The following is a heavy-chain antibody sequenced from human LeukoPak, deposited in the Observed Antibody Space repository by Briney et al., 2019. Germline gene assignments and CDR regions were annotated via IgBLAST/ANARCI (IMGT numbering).Heavy chain of an antibody. V-gene: IGHV3-30*04. CDR1: GFTFSRFP. D-gene: IGHD2-8*02. CDR3: ATGFTWSLES. Sequence: QPGGSLRLSCAASGFTFSRFPMHWVRQVPGKGLEWVAAISNDGSTTYDADSVKGRFTISRDKSKNTLYLQMRSLRPEDTALYYCATGFTWSLESWGQGTMVAVSS. CDR2: ISNDGSTT. J-gene: IGHJ4*02.